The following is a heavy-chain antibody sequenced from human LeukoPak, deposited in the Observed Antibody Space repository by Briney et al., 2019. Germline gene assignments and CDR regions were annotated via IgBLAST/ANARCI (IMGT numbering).Heavy chain of an antibody. Sequence: NSSETLSPTCTVSGYSISSGYYWGRIRQPPGKGLEWIGSIYHSGSTYYNPSLKSRVTISVDTSKNQFSLKLSSVTAADTAVYFCARSSSSDYWGQGTLVTVSS. J-gene: IGHJ4*02. CDR1: GYSISSGYY. CDR2: IYHSGST. V-gene: IGHV4-38-2*02. CDR3: ARSSSSDY. D-gene: IGHD6-6*01.